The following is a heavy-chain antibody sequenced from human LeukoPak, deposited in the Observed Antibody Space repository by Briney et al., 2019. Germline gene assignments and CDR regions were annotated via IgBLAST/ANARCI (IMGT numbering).Heavy chain of an antibody. V-gene: IGHV4-4*07. CDR1: GGSFSGYY. CDR2: IYTSGST. Sequence: PSETLSLTCAVYGGSFSGYYWSWIRQPAGKGLEWIGRIYTSGSTNYNPSLKSRVTISVDTSKNQFSLKLSSVTAADTAVYYCARDHDYYDSSGYFDYWGQGTLVTVSS. J-gene: IGHJ4*02. D-gene: IGHD3-22*01. CDR3: ARDHDYYDSSGYFDY.